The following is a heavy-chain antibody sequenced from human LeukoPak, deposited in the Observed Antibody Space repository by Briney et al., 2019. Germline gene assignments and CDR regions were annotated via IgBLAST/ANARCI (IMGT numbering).Heavy chain of an antibody. CDR1: GFTFSDAW. Sequence: GGSLRLSCVGSGFTFSDAWMSWVRQAPGKGLEWVGRIKSKSDGGTIDYAAPVEGRFTISRDDSRNTLYLQMNSLKTEDTAVYYCTTRRQDGWWGQGTLVTVS. D-gene: IGHD2-15*01. J-gene: IGHJ4*02. V-gene: IGHV3-15*01. CDR2: IKSKSDGGTI. CDR3: TTRRQDGW.